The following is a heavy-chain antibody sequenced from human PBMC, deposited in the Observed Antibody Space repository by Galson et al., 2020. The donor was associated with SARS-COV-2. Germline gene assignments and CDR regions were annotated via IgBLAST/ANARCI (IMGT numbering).Heavy chain of an antibody. J-gene: IGHJ4*02. V-gene: IGHV3-23*01. CDR1: GFTFNNYA. CDR3: AKSKSDLSKDIVVIPAAPKSCFDL. D-gene: IGHD2-2*01. CDR2: LTGNGYST. Sequence: GGSLRLSCAASGFTFNNYAMNWVRQAPGKGLEWVSALTGNGYSTYYADSVNGRFTISRDNSKNTLYLHMNSLRPEDTAVYFCAKSKSDLSKDIVVIPAAPKSCFDLWGQGTLVTVSS.